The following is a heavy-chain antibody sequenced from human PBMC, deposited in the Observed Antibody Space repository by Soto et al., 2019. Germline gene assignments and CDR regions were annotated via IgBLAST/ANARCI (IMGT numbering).Heavy chain of an antibody. D-gene: IGHD5-12*01. Sequence: GGSLRLSCAASGFTFSSYAMSWVRQAPGKGLEWVSAISGSGGSTYYADSVKGRFTISRDNSKNTLYLQMNSLRAEDTAVYYCAKSGSRGYSGYEIFDYWGQGTLVTVSS. J-gene: IGHJ4*02. CDR1: GFTFSSYA. CDR3: AKSGSRGYSGYEIFDY. CDR2: ISGSGGST. V-gene: IGHV3-23*01.